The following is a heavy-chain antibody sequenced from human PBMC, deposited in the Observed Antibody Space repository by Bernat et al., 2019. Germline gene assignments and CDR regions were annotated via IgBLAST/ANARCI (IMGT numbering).Heavy chain of an antibody. V-gene: IGHV3-33*01. Sequence: QVQLVESGGGVVQPGRSLRLSCAASGFSFNSYGMHWVRQAPDKGLEWVAVIWYDGSNKYYADSVEGRFTISRDNSKNTLYLQMNSLRAEDTAVYYCARDTILNFDYWGQGTLVSVSS. CDR2: IWYDGSNK. J-gene: IGHJ4*02. CDR3: ARDTILNFDY. CDR1: GFSFNSYG.